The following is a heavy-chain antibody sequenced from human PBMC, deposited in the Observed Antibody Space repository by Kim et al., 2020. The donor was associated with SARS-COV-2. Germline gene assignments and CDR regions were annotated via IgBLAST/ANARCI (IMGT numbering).Heavy chain of an antibody. CDR1: GFYFSNYW. V-gene: IGHV5-51*01. Sequence: GESLKISCEGYGFYFSNYWLAWVRQMPGKGLEWMGMIYAGDSQPRYSPSFQGQVTISVDKSIGTAYLQWSSLQAADTAKYYCARPRYSTSWYGMDVWGQGTTVTVSS. CDR2: IYAGDSQP. J-gene: IGHJ6*02. D-gene: IGHD6-13*01. CDR3: ARPRYSTSWYGMDV.